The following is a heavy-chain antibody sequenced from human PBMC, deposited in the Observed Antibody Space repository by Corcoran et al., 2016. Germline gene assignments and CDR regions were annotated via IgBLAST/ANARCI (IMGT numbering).Heavy chain of an antibody. CDR3: ARDYRRSRLGFLVGSGYYYYGMDV. D-gene: IGHD7-27*01. J-gene: IGHJ6*02. Sequence: QVQLVQSGAEVKKPGASVKVSCKASGYTFTGYYMHWVRQAPGQGLEWMGWINPNSGGTNYAQKFQGRVTMTRDTSISTAYMELSRLRSDDTAVYYCARDYRRSRLGFLVGSGYYYYGMDVWGQGTTVTVSS. V-gene: IGHV1-2*02. CDR2: INPNSGGT. CDR1: GYTFTGYY.